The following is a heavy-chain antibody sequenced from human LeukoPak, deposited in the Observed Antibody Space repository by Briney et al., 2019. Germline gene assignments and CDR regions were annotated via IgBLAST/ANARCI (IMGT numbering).Heavy chain of an antibody. D-gene: IGHD5-24*01. CDR2: IRFDGSNK. Sequence: GGSLRLSCAASRFTFNNYGMHWVRQAPGKGLEWVAFIRFDGSNKYYADSVKGRFTISRDNAKNSLYLQMNSLRAGDTAVYYCARTIEMATISYFDYWGQGTLVTVSS. CDR3: ARTIEMATISYFDY. CDR1: RFTFNNYG. J-gene: IGHJ4*02. V-gene: IGHV3-30*02.